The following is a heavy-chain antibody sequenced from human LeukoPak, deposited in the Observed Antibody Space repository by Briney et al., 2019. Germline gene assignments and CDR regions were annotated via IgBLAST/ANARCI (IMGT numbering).Heavy chain of an antibody. V-gene: IGHV1-18*01. CDR2: ISANSGNT. D-gene: IGHD5-24*01. CDR3: ARDKNYRFDY. Sequence: SVKVSCKASGYTFTRKGISGVRQAPGKGVEWMGWISANSGNTTYAKRMQGRVTMTTETCSSTAYMELRNLRSDDTAVYYCARDKNYRFDYWGQGTLVTVSS. CDR1: GYTFTRKG. J-gene: IGHJ4*02.